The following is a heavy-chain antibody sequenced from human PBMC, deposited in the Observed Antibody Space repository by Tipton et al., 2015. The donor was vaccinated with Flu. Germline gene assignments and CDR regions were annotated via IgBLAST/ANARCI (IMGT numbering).Heavy chain of an antibody. D-gene: IGHD3-10*01. CDR1: GGSISSYY. CDR3: ARDLFGEKDWFDP. V-gene: IGHV4-59*01. CDR2: IYYSGST. J-gene: IGHJ5*02. Sequence: LRLSCTVSGGSISSYYWSWIRQLPGKGLEWIGYIYYSGSTNYNPSLKSRVTISVDTSKNQFSLKLSSVTAADTAVYYCARDLFGEKDWFDPWGQGTLVTVSS.